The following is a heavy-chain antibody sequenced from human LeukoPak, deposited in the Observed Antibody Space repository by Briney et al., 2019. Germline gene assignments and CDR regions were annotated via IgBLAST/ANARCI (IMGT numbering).Heavy chain of an antibody. CDR2: IKEDGTVK. CDR3: ARRYSSGWSIDC. Sequence: GGSLRLSCAASGFSFSTYWTTWVRQAPGKGLEFVANIKEDGTVKYYVDSVKGRFTISRDNAKNSLYLQMNSLRAEDTAVYYCARRYSSGWSIDCWGQGTLVTVSS. J-gene: IGHJ4*02. D-gene: IGHD6-19*01. V-gene: IGHV3-7*05. CDR1: GFSFSTYW.